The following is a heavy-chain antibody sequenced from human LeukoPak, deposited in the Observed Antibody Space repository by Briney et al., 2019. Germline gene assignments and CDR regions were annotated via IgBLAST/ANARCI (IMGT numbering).Heavy chain of an antibody. CDR2: ISSSSSYI. CDR1: GFTFSSYS. CDR3: ARDFSTYFDP. Sequence: GGSLRLSCAASGFTFSSYSMNWVRQAPGKGLEWVSSISSSSSYIYYTDSVKGRFTISRDNAKNSLYLQMNSLRAEDTAVYYCARDFSTYFDPWGQGTLVTVSS. J-gene: IGHJ5*02. D-gene: IGHD3-3*02. V-gene: IGHV3-21*01.